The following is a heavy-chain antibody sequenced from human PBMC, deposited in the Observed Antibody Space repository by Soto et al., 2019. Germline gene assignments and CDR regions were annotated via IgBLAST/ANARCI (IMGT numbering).Heavy chain of an antibody. Sequence: EVQLVESGGGLVKPGGSLRLSCAASGFTFSSYSMSWVRQAPGKGLEWVSSISSSSSYIYYADSVKGRFTISRDNAKNSLYLQMNSLRAEDTAVYYCARDSLGYCSSTSCYASWFDPWGQGTLVTVSS. CDR2: ISSSSSYI. CDR1: GFTFSSYS. V-gene: IGHV3-21*01. J-gene: IGHJ5*02. D-gene: IGHD2-2*01. CDR3: ARDSLGYCSSTSCYASWFDP.